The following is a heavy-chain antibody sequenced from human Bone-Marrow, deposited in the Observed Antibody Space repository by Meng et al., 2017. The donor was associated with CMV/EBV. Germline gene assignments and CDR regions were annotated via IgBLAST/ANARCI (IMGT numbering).Heavy chain of an antibody. CDR3: ARGLGAWDAFDI. D-gene: IGHD3-3*01. V-gene: IGHV3-72*01. CDR1: GFTFSDYY. CDR2: TRNKANSYTK. J-gene: IGHJ3*02. Sequence: GESLKISCAASGFTFSDYYMDWVRQAPGKGLEWVGRTRNKANSYTKEYAASVKGRFTISRDESKRSLYLQMNSLQIEDTAVYYCARGLGAWDAFDIWGQGTMVTGSS.